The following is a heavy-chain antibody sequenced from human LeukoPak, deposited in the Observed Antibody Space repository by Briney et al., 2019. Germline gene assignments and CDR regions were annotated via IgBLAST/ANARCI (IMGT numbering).Heavy chain of an antibody. CDR2: IKSKTDGGTT. CDR3: TTEGVVTAMGFDY. CDR1: GFTFSNAW. J-gene: IGHJ4*02. Sequence: PGGSLRLSCAASGFTFSNAWMSWVRQAPGKGLERVGRIKSKTDGGTTDYAAPVKGRFTISRDDSKNTLYLQMNSLKTEDTAVYYCTTEGVVTAMGFDYWGQGTLVTVSS. V-gene: IGHV3-15*01. D-gene: IGHD2-21*02.